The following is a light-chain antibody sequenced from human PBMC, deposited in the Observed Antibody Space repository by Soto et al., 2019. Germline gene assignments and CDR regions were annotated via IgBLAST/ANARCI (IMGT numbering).Light chain of an antibody. CDR1: SSDVGGYNY. CDR2: DVS. CDR3: CSYAGRYTYV. V-gene: IGLV2-11*01. Sequence: QSALTQPRSVSGPPGQSVTISCAGTSSDVGGYNYVSWYQQHPGKAPKLMIYDVSKRPSGVPDRFSGSKSGNTASLTISGLQADDEADYYCCSYAGRYTYVFGTGTKVTVL. J-gene: IGLJ1*01.